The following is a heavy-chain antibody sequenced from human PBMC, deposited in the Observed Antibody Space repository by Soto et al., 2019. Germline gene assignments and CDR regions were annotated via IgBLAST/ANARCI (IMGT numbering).Heavy chain of an antibody. J-gene: IGHJ6*02. Sequence: ASVKVSCKASGYTFTSYGISWVRQAPGQGLEWMGWISAYNGNTNYAQKLQGRVTMTTDTSTSTAYMELRRLRSDDTAVYYCAAARGAHNYYYVMDVWGQGTTVTVSS. CDR3: AAARGAHNYYYVMDV. CDR1: GYTFTSYG. D-gene: IGHD6-6*01. CDR2: ISAYNGNT. V-gene: IGHV1-18*01.